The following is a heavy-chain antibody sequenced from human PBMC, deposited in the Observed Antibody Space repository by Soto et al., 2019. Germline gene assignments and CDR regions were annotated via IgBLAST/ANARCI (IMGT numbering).Heavy chain of an antibody. CDR1: GGSITVGSISSITYY. CDR2: FFIGGNT. Sequence: SLTCSVSGGSITVGSISSITYYWGWMRQPPGKGLEWIASFFIGGNTYYNPSLKSRVTTSVDTSKNQFSLKLSSVTAADTAVYYCARDKITGLFDYWGQGTQVT. D-gene: IGHD2-8*02. J-gene: IGHJ4*02. V-gene: IGHV4-39*02. CDR3: ARDKITGLFDY.